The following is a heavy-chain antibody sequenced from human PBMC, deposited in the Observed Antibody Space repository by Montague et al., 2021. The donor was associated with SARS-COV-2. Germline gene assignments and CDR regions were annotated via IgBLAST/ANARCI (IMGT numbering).Heavy chain of an antibody. J-gene: IGHJ4*02. V-gene: IGHV4-39*01. Sequence: SETLSLTCTVSGGSVSSRSYYWGWIRQPPGKGLEWIGSIYYSGSTHYNPSLKSRVTISVDTSKNQFSLKLSPVTAADTAVYYCARREDYYGSGSYPNWGQGTLVTVSS. D-gene: IGHD3-10*01. CDR2: IYYSGST. CDR3: ARREDYYGSGSYPN. CDR1: GGSVSSRSYY.